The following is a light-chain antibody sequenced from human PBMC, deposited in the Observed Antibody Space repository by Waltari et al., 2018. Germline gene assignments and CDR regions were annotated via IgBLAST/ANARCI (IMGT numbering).Light chain of an antibody. Sequence: ETVLTQSPGTLSLSPGERATLSCRASQSVRDNYLAWYQQKPGQAPRLLIYDASHRATRIAYRFSGIGSETDVTLTISRLEPEDFAVYYCQQYSTPYTFGQGTKLE. CDR3: QQYSTPYT. CDR2: DAS. CDR1: QSVRDNY. V-gene: IGKV3-20*01. J-gene: IGKJ2*01.